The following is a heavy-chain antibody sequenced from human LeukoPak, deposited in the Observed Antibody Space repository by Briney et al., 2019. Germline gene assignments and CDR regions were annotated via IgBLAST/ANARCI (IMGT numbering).Heavy chain of an antibody. CDR1: GFSVSSNY. J-gene: IGHJ4*02. CDR3: ASSRGREFDY. Sequence: PGGSLRLSCAAAGFSVSSNYMSWVRQAPGKVREWVSVIYSGVSTYYADSVKGRFTISRDNSKNTLYLQMNSLRAEDTAVYYCASSRGREFDYWGQGTLVTVSS. CDR2: IYSGVST. V-gene: IGHV3-66*01. D-gene: IGHD1-26*01.